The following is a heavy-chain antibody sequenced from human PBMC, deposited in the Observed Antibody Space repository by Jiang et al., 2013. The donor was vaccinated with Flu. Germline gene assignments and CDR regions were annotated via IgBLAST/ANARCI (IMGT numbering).Heavy chain of an antibody. CDR1: GFIFDNAW. CDR2: LKRKIDGGTA. D-gene: IGHD4-17*01. J-gene: IGHJ4*02. V-gene: IGHV3-15*07. CDR3: TTNYGDYFWSSFDF. Sequence: LSCEASGFIFDNAWMHWVRPGSREGGWSGWPALKRKIDGGTADYAAPVKGGFTVSRDDSKSTLYLEMNSLKTEDTAVYYCTTNYGDYFWSSFDFWGQGTLVTVSS.